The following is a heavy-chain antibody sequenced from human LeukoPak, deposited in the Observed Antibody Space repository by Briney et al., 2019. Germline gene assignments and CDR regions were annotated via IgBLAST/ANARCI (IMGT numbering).Heavy chain of an antibody. V-gene: IGHV3-7*03. CDR2: INQGEGEK. J-gene: IGHJ4*02. CDR1: GFTFSSHW. D-gene: IGHD1-26*01. Sequence: AGSLRLSCVDSGFTFSSHWMSWVRQAPGKGLEWVANINQGEGEKYYVDSVKGRFTISRDNAKKSLFLQMNSLRAEDTAVYYCARGRFIAGTTAYYFDYWGQGTLVTVSS. CDR3: ARGRFIAGTTAYYFDY.